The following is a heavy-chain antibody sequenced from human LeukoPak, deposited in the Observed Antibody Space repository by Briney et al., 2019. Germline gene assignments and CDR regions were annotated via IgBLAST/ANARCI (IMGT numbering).Heavy chain of an antibody. CDR2: IYYSGST. D-gene: IGHD6-13*01. CDR1: GGSISSSSYY. Sequence: SETLSLTCTVSGGSISSSSYYWGWLRQPPGKGLEWIGSIYYSGSTYYNPSLKSRVTISVDTSKNQFSLKLSSVTAADTAVYYCARGVSYSSSLYYYYGMDVWGQGTTVTVSS. V-gene: IGHV4-39*01. J-gene: IGHJ6*02. CDR3: ARGVSYSSSLYYYYGMDV.